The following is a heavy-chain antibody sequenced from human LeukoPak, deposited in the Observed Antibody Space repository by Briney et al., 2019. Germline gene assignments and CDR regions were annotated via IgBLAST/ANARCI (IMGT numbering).Heavy chain of an antibody. J-gene: IGHJ5*02. Sequence: SETLSLTCTLSGGSISSYYWSWIRQPPGKGLEWIGYIYYSGSTNYNPSLKSRVTISVDTSRNQFSLKLSSVTAADTAVYYCARDRVAAAGINWFDPWGQGTLVTVSS. CDR1: GGSISSYY. V-gene: IGHV4-59*01. D-gene: IGHD6-13*01. CDR2: IYYSGST. CDR3: ARDRVAAAGINWFDP.